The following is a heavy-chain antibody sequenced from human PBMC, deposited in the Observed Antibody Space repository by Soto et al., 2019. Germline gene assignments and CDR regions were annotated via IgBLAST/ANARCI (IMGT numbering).Heavy chain of an antibody. V-gene: IGHV3-48*01. D-gene: IGHD6-13*01. J-gene: IGHJ5*02. CDR3: ARHPERIAQIGWFDP. Sequence: ETQSLTCTVSGDSITSNSYFWAWIRQPPGKGLEWISSSSSTIYYADSVKGRFTISRDNAKNSLYLQMNSLRAEDTAVYYCARHPERIAQIGWFDPWGQGTLVTVSS. CDR1: GDSITSNSYF. CDR2: SSSSSTI.